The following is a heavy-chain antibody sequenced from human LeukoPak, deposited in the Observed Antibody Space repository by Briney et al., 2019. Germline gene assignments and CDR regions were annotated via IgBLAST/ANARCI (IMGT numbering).Heavy chain of an antibody. V-gene: IGHV3-30-3*01. CDR1: GFTFSSYA. D-gene: IGHD3-3*01. Sequence: PGGSLRLSCAASGFTFSSYAMHWVRQAPGKGLEWVAVISYDGSNKYYADSVKGRFTISRDNSKNTLYLQMNSLRAEDTAVYYCTRDRVDFWRDYSLYYYYGMDVWGQGTTVTVSS. CDR2: ISYDGSNK. CDR3: TRDRVDFWRDYSLYYYYGMDV. J-gene: IGHJ6*02.